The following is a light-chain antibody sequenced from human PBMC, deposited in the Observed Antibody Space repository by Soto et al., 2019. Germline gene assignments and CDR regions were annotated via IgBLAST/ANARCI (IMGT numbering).Light chain of an antibody. J-gene: IGKJ4*01. CDR1: QGIRND. V-gene: IGKV1-6*01. CDR3: LQDYNYPLT. Sequence: AIQMTQSPSSLSASVGDRVTITCRASQGIRNDLGWYQQKPGKAPKLLIYAASSLQSGVPSRFSGSGSGTDFTLTISSLQPKDFTTYYCLQDYNYPLTFGGGTKVEIK. CDR2: AAS.